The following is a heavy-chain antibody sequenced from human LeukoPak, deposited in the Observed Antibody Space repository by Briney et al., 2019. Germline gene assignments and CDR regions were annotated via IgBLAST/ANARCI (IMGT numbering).Heavy chain of an antibody. Sequence: PSETLSLTCTVSGGSISSYSWNWIRQPPGKGLEWIGYIYYSGDTNYNPSLKSRVTISVDTSKNQFSLKLSSVTAADTAVYYCARGTMTTVTYYFDYWGQGTLVTVSS. D-gene: IGHD4-17*01. CDR3: ARGTMTTVTYYFDY. V-gene: IGHV4-59*12. CDR1: GGSISSYS. CDR2: IYYSGDT. J-gene: IGHJ4*02.